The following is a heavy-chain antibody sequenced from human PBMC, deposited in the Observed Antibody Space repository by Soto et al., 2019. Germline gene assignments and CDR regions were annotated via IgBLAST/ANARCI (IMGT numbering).Heavy chain of an antibody. CDR3: AKIRGNTYYYYYMDV. D-gene: IGHD3-10*01. V-gene: IGHV3-23*01. CDR1: GFTFSSYA. CDR2: ISGSGGST. J-gene: IGHJ6*03. Sequence: GGSLRLSCAASGFTFSSYAMSWVRQAPGKGLEWVSAISGSGGSTYYADSVKGRFTISRDNSKNTLYLQMNSLRAEDTAVYYCAKIRGNTYYYYYMDVWGKGTKVTVSS.